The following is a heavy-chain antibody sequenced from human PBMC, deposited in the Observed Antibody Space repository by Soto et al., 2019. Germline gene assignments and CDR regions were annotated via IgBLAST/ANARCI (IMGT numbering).Heavy chain of an antibody. CDR3: ARGWNDYVWGSYRPMYYFDY. Sequence: SETLSLTCTVSGYSISSGYYWGWIRQPPGKGLEWIGSIYHSGSTYYNPSLRSRVTISVDTSKNQFSLKLCSVTAADTAVYYCARGWNDYVWGSYRPMYYFDYWGQGTLVTVSS. J-gene: IGHJ4*02. V-gene: IGHV4-38-2*02. CDR1: GYSISSGYY. CDR2: IYHSGST. D-gene: IGHD3-16*02.